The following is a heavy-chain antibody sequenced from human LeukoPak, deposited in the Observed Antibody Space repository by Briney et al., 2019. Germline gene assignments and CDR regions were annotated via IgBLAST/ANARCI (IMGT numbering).Heavy chain of an antibody. V-gene: IGHV4-34*01. D-gene: IGHD6-19*01. CDR2: INHSGST. CDR3: ARGRPYWQWRYFFDY. CDR1: GGSFSGYY. J-gene: IGHJ4*02. Sequence: SETLSLTCAVYGGSFSGYYWSWIRQPPGKGLEWMGEINHSGSTNYNPSLKSRVTISVDTSKNQFSLKLSSVTAADTAVYYCARGRPYWQWRYFFDYWGQGTLVTVSS.